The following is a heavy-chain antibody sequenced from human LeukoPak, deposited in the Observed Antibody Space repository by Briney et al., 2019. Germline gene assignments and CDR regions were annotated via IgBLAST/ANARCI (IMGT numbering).Heavy chain of an antibody. J-gene: IGHJ3*02. CDR3: ARSATDAFDI. V-gene: IGHV3-74*01. CDR1: GXTFRSYW. Sequence: PGGSLRLSCAASGXTFRSYWMHWVRQDPGKRLVWVSHMTGDGSSTSYAASVKGRFTISRDNAKNTLYLQMNRLKAEDTAVYYCARSATDAFDIWGQGTMVTVSS. CDR2: MTGDGSST.